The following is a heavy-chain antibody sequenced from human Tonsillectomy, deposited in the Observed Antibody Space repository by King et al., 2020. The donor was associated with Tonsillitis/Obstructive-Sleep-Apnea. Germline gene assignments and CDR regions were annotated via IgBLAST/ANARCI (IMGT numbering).Heavy chain of an antibody. CDR1: GFTFSSYE. J-gene: IGHJ4*02. D-gene: IGHD1-26*01. CDR2: ISSSGSTI. CDR3: ARMSGSYPYYVDY. Sequence: VQLVESGGGLVQPGGSLRLSCAASGFTFSSYEMNWVRQAPGKGLEWVSYISSSGSTIYYADSVKGRFTISRDNAKNSLYLQMNSLRAEDTAVYYCARMSGSYPYYVDYWGQGTLVTVSS. V-gene: IGHV3-48*03.